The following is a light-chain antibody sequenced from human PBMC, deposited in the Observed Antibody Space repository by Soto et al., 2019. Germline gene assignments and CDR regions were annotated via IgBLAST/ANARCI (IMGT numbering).Light chain of an antibody. V-gene: IGKV3-15*01. CDR3: QQYNNWPFT. Sequence: DIVMTQSPDTLSVSPGERATLSCRASQSVSSNLAWYQQKPGQAPRLLISAASTRATGIPARFSGSGSGTEFTLTIRSLQSEDFAHYYCQQYNNWPFTFGPGTKVDI. CDR2: AAS. J-gene: IGKJ3*01. CDR1: QSVSSN.